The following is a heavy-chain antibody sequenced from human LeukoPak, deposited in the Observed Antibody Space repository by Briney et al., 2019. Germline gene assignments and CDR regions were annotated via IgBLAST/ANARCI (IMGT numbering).Heavy chain of an antibody. CDR2: INQGGSEK. CDR1: GFTFSSYW. D-gene: IGHD2-15*01. J-gene: IGHJ5*02. V-gene: IGHV3-7*01. CDR3: ARAGCSGGSCYHNWFDP. Sequence: PGGSLRLSCAASGFTFSSYWMSWVRQAPGKGLEWVANINQGGSEKYYVDSVKGRFTISRDNAKNSLYLQMNSLRAEDTAVYYCARAGCSGGSCYHNWFDPWGQGTLVTVSS.